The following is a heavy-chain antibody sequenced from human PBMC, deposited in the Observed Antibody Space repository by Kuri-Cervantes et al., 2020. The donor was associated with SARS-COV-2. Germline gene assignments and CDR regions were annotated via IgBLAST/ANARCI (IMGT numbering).Heavy chain of an antibody. V-gene: IGHV4-59*08. Sequence: GSLRLSCTVSGGSISSYYWSWIRQPPGKGLEWIGYIYYSGSTNYNPSLKSRVTISVDTSKNQLSLKLSTVTAADTAVYYCARLLDIGGGDYWGQGTLVTVSS. CDR2: IYYSGST. CDR3: ARLLDIGGGDY. D-gene: IGHD1-1*01. J-gene: IGHJ4*02. CDR1: GGSISSYY.